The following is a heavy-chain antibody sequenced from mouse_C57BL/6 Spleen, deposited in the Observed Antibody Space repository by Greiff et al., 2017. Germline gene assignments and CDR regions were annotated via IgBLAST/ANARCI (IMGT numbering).Heavy chain of an antibody. Sequence: EVQLQESGPELVKPGASVKMSCKASGYTFTDYNMHWVKQSHGKSLEWIGYINPNNGGTSYNQKFKGKATLTVNKSSSTAYMELRSLTSEDSAVYYCAGQYGNGRDFDGWGTGTTVTVSS. CDR1: GYTFTDYN. J-gene: IGHJ1*03. CDR2: INPNNGGT. CDR3: AGQYGNGRDFDG. D-gene: IGHD1-1*02. V-gene: IGHV1-22*01.